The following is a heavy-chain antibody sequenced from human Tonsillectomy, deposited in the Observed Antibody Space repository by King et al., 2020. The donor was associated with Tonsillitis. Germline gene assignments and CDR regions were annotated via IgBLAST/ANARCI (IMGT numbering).Heavy chain of an antibody. D-gene: IGHD2-15*01. J-gene: IGHJ4*02. CDR1: GFTYRNHS. CDR2: ISSSGKYT. Sequence: VQLVESGGGLVKPGESLRLSCAASGFTYRNHSMAWVRQAPGRGLEWVSTISSSGKYTYYSDSEKGRFTISRDNAKKSLYLQVNSLRADDTAVYYCTRDFVLWGQGTLVTVSS. CDR3: TRDFVL. V-gene: IGHV3-21*01.